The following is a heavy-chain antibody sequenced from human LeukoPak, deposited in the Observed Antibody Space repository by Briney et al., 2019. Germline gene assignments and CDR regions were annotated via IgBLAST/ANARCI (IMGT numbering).Heavy chain of an antibody. V-gene: IGHV4-39*07. CDR2: IYYSGST. CDR1: GGSISSSSYY. J-gene: IGHJ4*02. CDR3: ARDQGY. Sequence: SETLSLTCTVSGGSISSSSYYWGWIRQPPGKGLEWIGTIYYSGSTDYNPSLQSRVTISVDTSKNQFSLKLSSVTAADTAVYYCARDQGYWGQGTLVTVSS.